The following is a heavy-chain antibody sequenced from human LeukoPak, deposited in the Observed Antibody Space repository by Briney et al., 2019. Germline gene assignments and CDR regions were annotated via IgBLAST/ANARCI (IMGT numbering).Heavy chain of an antibody. J-gene: IGHJ4*02. CDR3: AMMSLTPFDY. CDR1: GFTFSSYW. Sequence: TGGSLRLSCAASGFTFSSYWMSWVRQAPGKGLEWVSSISSSSSYIYYADSVKGRFTISRDNAKNSLYLQMNSLRAEDTAVYYCAMMSLTPFDYWGQGTLVTVSS. CDR2: ISSSSSYI. V-gene: IGHV3-21*01.